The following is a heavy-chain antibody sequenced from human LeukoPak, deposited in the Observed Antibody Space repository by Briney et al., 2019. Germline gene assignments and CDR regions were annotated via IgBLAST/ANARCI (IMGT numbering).Heavy chain of an antibody. D-gene: IGHD6-6*01. CDR1: GFTFSTYG. CDR2: ISYDGSNK. Sequence: PGRSLRLSCAASGFTFSTYGLHWVRQAPGKGLEWVAVISYDGSNKYYADSVKGRFTISRDNSKNTLYLQMNSLRAEDTAVYYCARSSIAVRPGQDWGQGTLVTVSS. V-gene: IGHV3-30*03. J-gene: IGHJ4*02. CDR3: ARSSIAVRPGQD.